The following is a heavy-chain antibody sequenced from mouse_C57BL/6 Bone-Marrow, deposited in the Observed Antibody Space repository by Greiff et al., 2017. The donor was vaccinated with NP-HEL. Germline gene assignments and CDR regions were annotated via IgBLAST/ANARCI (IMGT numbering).Heavy chain of an antibody. V-gene: IGHV1-19*01. CDR3: ARLREGDY. J-gene: IGHJ2*01. CDR2: INPYNGGT. Sequence: SGPVLVKPGASVKMSCKASGYTFTDYYMNWVKQSHGKSLEWIGVINPYNGGTSYNQKFKGKATLTVDKSSSTAYMELNSLTSEDSAVYYCARLREGDYWGQGTTLTVSS. CDR1: GYTFTDYY.